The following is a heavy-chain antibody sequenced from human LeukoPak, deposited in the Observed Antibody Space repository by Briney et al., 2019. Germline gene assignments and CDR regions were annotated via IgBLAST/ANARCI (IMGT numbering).Heavy chain of an antibody. D-gene: IGHD6-25*01. CDR2: ISWNSGSI. CDR3: AKVSGTYYFDY. CDR1: GFTFEYYA. J-gene: IGHJ4*02. V-gene: IGHV3-9*01. Sequence: SLRLSCAASGFTFEYYAMHWVRQAPGKGLEWVSGISWNSGSIGYADSVKGRFTISRDNAKNSLYLQMSSLRAEDTALYYCAKVSGTYYFDYWGQGTLVTVSS.